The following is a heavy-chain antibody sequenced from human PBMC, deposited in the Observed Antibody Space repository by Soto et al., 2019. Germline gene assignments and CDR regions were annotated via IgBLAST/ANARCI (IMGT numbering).Heavy chain of an antibody. V-gene: IGHV4-34*01. CDR2: INHSGST. J-gene: IGHJ6*02. Sequence: SETLSLTSAVYGVSFGFYDSLLLRTPTGKGLEWIGEINHSGSTNYNPSLKSRVTISVDTSKNQFSLKLSSVTAADTAVYYCARAGRQQNYYYYYGMDVWGQGTTVTGSS. CDR3: ARAGRQQNYYYYYGMDV. CDR1: GVSFGFYD. D-gene: IGHD6-13*01.